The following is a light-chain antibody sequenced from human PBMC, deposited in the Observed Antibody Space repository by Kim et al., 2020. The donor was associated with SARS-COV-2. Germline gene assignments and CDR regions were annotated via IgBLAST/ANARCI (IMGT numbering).Light chain of an antibody. Sequence: IVLTQSPGTLSLSPGERVTLSCRASQSITNNYLAWYLQKPGQAPRLLMYGASSRAKGIPDRFSGSGSGTDFTLTITRLEPEDFAIYYCHQYAGSPTFGQGTKVDIK. CDR2: GAS. V-gene: IGKV3-20*01. CDR3: HQYAGSPT. CDR1: QSITNNY. J-gene: IGKJ1*01.